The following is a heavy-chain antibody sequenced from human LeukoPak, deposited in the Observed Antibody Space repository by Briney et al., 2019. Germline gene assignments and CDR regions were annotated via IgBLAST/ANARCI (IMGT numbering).Heavy chain of an antibody. Sequence: GGSLRLSCAVSGFTFSSYSMNWVRQAPGKGLEWVSSISSSSSYIYYADSVKGRFTISRDNAKNSLYLQMNSLRAEDTAVYYCARSRRLGIQPPPEIDYWGQGTLVTVSS. CDR2: ISSSSSYI. V-gene: IGHV3-21*01. D-gene: IGHD5-18*01. CDR3: ARSRRLGIQPPPEIDY. J-gene: IGHJ4*02. CDR1: GFTFSSYS.